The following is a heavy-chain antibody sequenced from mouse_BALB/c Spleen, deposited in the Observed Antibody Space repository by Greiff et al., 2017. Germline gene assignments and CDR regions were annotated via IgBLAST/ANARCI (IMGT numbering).Heavy chain of an antibody. D-gene: IGHD2-2*01. CDR1: GFTFSSYA. CDR2: ISSGGST. J-gene: IGHJ1*01. CDR3: ARVGYDWYFDV. Sequence: DVKLVESGGGLVKPGGSLKLSCAASGFTFSSYAMSWVRQTPEKRLEWVASISSGGSTYYPDSVKGRFTISRDNARNILYLQMSSLRSEDTAMYYCARVGYDWYFDVWGAGTTVTVSS. V-gene: IGHV5-6-5*01.